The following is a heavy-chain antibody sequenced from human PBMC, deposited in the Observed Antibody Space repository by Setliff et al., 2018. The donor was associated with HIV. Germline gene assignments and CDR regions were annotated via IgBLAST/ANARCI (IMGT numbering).Heavy chain of an antibody. D-gene: IGHD3-22*01. J-gene: IGHJ3*02. CDR1: GGTFSSYA. Sequence: SVKVSCKASGGTFSSYAISWVRQAPGQGLEWMGGIIPIFGTANYAQKFQGRVTITADESTSTAYMELSSLRSEDTAVYYCARDVNYYDSSGYLDAFDIWGQGTMVTVSS. CDR3: ARDVNYYDSSGYLDAFDI. CDR2: IIPIFGTA. V-gene: IGHV1-69*13.